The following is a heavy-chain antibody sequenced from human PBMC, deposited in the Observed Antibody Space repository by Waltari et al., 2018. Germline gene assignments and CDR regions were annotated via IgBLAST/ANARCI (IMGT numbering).Heavy chain of an antibody. CDR3: AKLGGYSLNGLDV. Sequence: EVQLLDSGGDSVQPGGSLRHSCAASGFLFSDYAMSWVRRAPGKGLEWVSGISGGGISTYYADSVKGRFSVSRDNSNKTLFLEMRSLRAEDTAVYYCAKLGGYSLNGLDVWGQGTTVTVS. V-gene: IGHV3-23*01. CDR1: GFLFSDYA. J-gene: IGHJ6*02. CDR2: ISGGGIST. D-gene: IGHD2-21*01.